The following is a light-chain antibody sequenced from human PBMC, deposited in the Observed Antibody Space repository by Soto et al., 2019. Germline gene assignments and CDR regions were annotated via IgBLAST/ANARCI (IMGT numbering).Light chain of an antibody. J-gene: IGKJ4*01. CDR3: QQIYSAPLT. CDR1: QTITTY. CDR2: AAS. V-gene: IGKV1-39*01. Sequence: DIQMTQSPSSLFASVGDSVTITCRASQTITTYLNWYRQKPGKAPKLLIYAASSLQSGVPSRFSGSGSETEFTLTISSLQPEDFATYFCQQIYSAPLTFGGGIKVEIK.